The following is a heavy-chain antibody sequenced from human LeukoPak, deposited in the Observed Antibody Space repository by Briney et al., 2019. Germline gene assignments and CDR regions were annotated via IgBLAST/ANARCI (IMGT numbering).Heavy chain of an antibody. Sequence: GGSLRLSCAASGFTFNKYALHWVRQAPGKGLEWVSYISSSSTIYYADSVEGRFTISRDNAKNSLYLQMNSLRDEDTAVYYCASTVAADFDYWGQGTLVTVSS. CDR2: ISSSSTI. D-gene: IGHD6-19*01. V-gene: IGHV3-48*02. J-gene: IGHJ4*02. CDR1: GFTFNKYA. CDR3: ASTVAADFDY.